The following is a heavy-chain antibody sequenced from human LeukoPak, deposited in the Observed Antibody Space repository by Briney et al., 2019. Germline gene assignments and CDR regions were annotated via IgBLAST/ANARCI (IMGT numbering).Heavy chain of an antibody. CDR3: ATVNCSSTSCYIGDWFDP. CDR2: FDPEDGET. D-gene: IGHD2-2*02. J-gene: IGHJ5*02. CDR1: GYTLTELS. V-gene: IGHV1-24*01. Sequence: ASVKVSCKVSGYTLTELSMHWVRQAPGKGLEWMGGFDPEDGETIYAQKFQGRVTMTEDTSTDTAYMELSSLRSEDTAVYYCATVNCSSTSCYIGDWFDPWGQGTLVTVYS.